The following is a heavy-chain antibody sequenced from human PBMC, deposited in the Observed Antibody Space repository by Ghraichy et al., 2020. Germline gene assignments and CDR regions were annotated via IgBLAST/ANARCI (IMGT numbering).Heavy chain of an antibody. Sequence: SETLSLTCTVSGGSISSYYWSWIRQPPGKGLEWIGYIYYSGSTNYNPSLKSRVTISVDTSKNQFSLKLSSVTAADTAVYYCARFDSSGWWFDYWGQGTLVTVSS. CDR1: GGSISSYY. CDR2: IYYSGST. J-gene: IGHJ4*02. D-gene: IGHD6-19*01. CDR3: ARFDSSGWWFDY. V-gene: IGHV4-59*01.